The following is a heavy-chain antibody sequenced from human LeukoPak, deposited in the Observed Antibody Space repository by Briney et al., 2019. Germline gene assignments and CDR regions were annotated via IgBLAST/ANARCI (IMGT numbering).Heavy chain of an antibody. V-gene: IGHV5-51*01. CDR2: IYPGDSDT. J-gene: IGHJ4*02. CDR1: GYSFSSSW. D-gene: IGHD6-19*01. Sequence: GESLKISCQGSGYSFSSSWIAWVRQMPGKGLEWMGIIYPGDSDTRYSPSFQGQVTISADKSISTAYLQWSSLKASDTAIYYCARRHNSGWYRDYWGQGTLVTVSS. CDR3: ARRHNSGWYRDY.